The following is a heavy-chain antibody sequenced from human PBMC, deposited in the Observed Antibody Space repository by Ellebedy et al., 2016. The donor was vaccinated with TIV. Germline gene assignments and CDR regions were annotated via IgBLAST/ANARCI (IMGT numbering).Heavy chain of an antibody. CDR2: ISYDGSNK. D-gene: IGHD2-15*01. Sequence: GGSLRLXXAASGFTFSSYAMHWVRQAPGKGLEWVAVISYDGSNKYYADSVKGRFTISRDNSKNTLYLQMNSLRAEDTAVYYCARGGDYIVVVVADTFDYWGQGTLVTVSS. V-gene: IGHV3-30-3*01. J-gene: IGHJ4*02. CDR1: GFTFSSYA. CDR3: ARGGDYIVVVVADTFDY.